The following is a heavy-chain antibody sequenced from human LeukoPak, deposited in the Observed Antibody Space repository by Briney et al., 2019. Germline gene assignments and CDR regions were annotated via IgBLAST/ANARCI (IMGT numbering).Heavy chain of an antibody. CDR2: INTNTGNP. CDR1: GYTFTSYA. J-gene: IGHJ6*03. D-gene: IGHD2-21*02. Sequence: ASVKVSCKASGYTFTSYAMNWVRQAPGQGLEWMGWINTNTGNPTYAQGFTGRFVFSLDTPVSTAYLQISSLKAEDTAVYYCARDLFGCGGDCSQGAYYYYYYMDVWGKGTTVTVSS. CDR3: ARDLFGCGGDCSQGAYYYYYYMDV. V-gene: IGHV7-4-1*02.